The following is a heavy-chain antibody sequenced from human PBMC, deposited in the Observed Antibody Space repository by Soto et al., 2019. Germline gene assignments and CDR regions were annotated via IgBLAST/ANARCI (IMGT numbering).Heavy chain of an antibody. D-gene: IGHD3-10*01. CDR2: IYYSGNT. Sequence: SDTLSLTCTVSGGSISSGTSYWSWIRQRPGKGLEWIGNIYYSGNTYYSPSLKSRVTISVDTSKNQFSLKLNSLTASDTAVYSCARGGSGTWQWLDPWGQGTLVTVSS. CDR3: ARGGSGTWQWLDP. V-gene: IGHV4-39*01. J-gene: IGHJ5*02. CDR1: GGSISSGTSY.